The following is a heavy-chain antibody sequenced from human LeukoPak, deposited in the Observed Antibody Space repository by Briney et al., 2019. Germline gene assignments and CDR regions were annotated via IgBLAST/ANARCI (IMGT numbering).Heavy chain of an antibody. Sequence: SVKVSCKASGYTFTSYAMHWVRQAPGQGLEWMGGIIPIFGTANYAQKFQGRVTITADESTSTAYMELSSLRSEDTAVYYCARQWLPNNWFDPWGQGTLVTVSS. J-gene: IGHJ5*02. CDR2: IIPIFGTA. CDR1: GYTFTSYA. D-gene: IGHD6-19*01. CDR3: ARQWLPNNWFDP. V-gene: IGHV1-69*13.